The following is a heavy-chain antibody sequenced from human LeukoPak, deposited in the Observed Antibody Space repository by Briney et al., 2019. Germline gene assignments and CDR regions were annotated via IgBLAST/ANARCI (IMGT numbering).Heavy chain of an antibody. CDR3: ARGTEMTSFTGYYSFDY. V-gene: IGHV4-4*07. D-gene: IGHD3-9*01. CDR1: GGSISTFL. Sequence: SETLSLTCTVSGGSISTFLWTWIRQSAGKGLEWIGRIYTGTTYYNPSLESRATISVDTSNNRFSMKLTSLTAADTAVYYCARGTEMTSFTGYYSFDYWGRGSLVTVSS. CDR2: IYTGTT. J-gene: IGHJ4*02.